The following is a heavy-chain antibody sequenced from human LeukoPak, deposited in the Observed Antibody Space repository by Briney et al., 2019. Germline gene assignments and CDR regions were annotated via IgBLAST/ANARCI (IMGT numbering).Heavy chain of an antibody. CDR2: IYYSGST. V-gene: IGHV4-59*08. J-gene: IGHJ4*02. Sequence: SETLSLTCTVSGGSISSYYWSWIRQPPGKGLEWIGYIYYSGSTNYNPSLKSRVTISVDTSKNQFSLKLSSVTAADTAVYYCASPSYDRGVPAAIDFDYWGQGTLVTVSS. D-gene: IGHD2-2*01. CDR1: GGSISSYY. CDR3: ASPSYDRGVPAAIDFDY.